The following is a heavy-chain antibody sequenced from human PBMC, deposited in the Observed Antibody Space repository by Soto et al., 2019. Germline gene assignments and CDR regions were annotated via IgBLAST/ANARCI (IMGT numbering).Heavy chain of an antibody. J-gene: IGHJ4*02. V-gene: IGHV1-69*12. CDR3: VRVVAIPGYTDY. Sequence: QVQLVQSGAEVRQPASSVKVSCKTSGGTFSSYAISWVRQAPGQGLEWMGGIVPIVDTATYAQKFQGRVTITADESTSTAYMELSRLRSDATAVYYCVRVVAIPGYTDYWGQGTLVTVSS. CDR2: IVPIVDTA. D-gene: IGHD5-12*01. CDR1: GGTFSSYA.